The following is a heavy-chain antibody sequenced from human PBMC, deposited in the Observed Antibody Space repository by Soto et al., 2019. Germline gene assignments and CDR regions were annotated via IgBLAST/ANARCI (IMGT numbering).Heavy chain of an antibody. CDR1: GFTFSDYA. D-gene: IGHD5-12*01. CDR3: ARGGEATTYFFDY. Sequence: PGGSLRLSCAASGFTFSDYAMSWVRQAPGKGLEWVSSFSGSGGSTYYAASVKGRFTISRDNSKSTLHLQMSSLRAEDTALYFCARGGEATTYFFDYWGQGTPVTVSS. J-gene: IGHJ4*02. CDR2: FSGSGGST. V-gene: IGHV3-23*01.